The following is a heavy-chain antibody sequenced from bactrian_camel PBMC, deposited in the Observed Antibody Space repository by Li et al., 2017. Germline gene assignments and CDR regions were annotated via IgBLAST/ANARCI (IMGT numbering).Heavy chain of an antibody. V-gene: IGHV3S1*01. CDR2: IRTGDGTV. J-gene: IGHJ7*01. D-gene: IGHD7*01. Sequence: HVQLVESGGDLVQPGGSLRLSCVASGDPFERYHMAWFRQAPGKESEGVVAIRTGDGTVRAADSVKGRFTISRDNTKNTLYLQLNSLSTEDTAMYYCAKDSHGGNWFYGVDYWGKGTQVTVS. CDR1: GDPFERYH.